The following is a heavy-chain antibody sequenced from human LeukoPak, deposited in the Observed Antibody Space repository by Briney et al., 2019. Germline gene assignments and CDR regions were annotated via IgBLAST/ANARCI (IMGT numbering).Heavy chain of an antibody. D-gene: IGHD3-10*01. J-gene: IGHJ6*03. CDR2: ISPSGGIT. CDR1: GFTLSSYA. CDR3: AKSGRDALNYYYYMDV. Sequence: PGGSLRLSCAASGFTLSSYAMHWVRQAPGKGLEWVSGISPSGGITYYTDSVKGRFTISRDNSKNTVSLQMNSLRGDDTAVYYCAKSGRDALNYYYYMDVWGKGTTVTISS. V-gene: IGHV3-23*01.